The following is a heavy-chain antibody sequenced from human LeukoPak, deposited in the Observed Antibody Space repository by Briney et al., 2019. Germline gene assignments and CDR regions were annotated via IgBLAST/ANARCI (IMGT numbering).Heavy chain of an antibody. V-gene: IGHV3-23*01. D-gene: IGHD3-3*01. CDR2: ISGSSGST. Sequence: GGSLRLSCAASGFTFSSYAMSWVRQAPGKGLEWVSAISGSSGSTYYADSVKGRFTISRDNSKNTLYLQMNSLRAEDTAVYYCAKGITIFGVVITQYYFDYWGQGTLVAVSS. CDR3: AKGITIFGVVITQYYFDY. J-gene: IGHJ4*02. CDR1: GFTFSSYA.